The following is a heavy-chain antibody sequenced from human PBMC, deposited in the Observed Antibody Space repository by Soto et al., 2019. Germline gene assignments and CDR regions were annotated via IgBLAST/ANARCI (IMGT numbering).Heavy chain of an antibody. V-gene: IGHV1-8*01. CDR3: AREHSSSWRFDY. CDR2: MNPNSGNT. D-gene: IGHD6-13*01. J-gene: IGHJ4*02. Sequence: QVQLVQSGAEVKKPGASVKVSCKASGYTFTSYDITWVRQATGQGLEWMGWMNPNSGNTRYAQKFQGRVTMTRNTSISTAYMELSSLRSEDTAVYYCAREHSSSWRFDYWGQGTLVTVSS. CDR1: GYTFTSYD.